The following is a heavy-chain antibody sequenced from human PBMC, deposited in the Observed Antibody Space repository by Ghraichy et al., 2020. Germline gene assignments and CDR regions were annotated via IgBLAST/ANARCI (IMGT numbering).Heavy chain of an antibody. V-gene: IGHV3-9*01. J-gene: IGHJ4*02. Sequence: GGSLRLSCAASGFTFDDYAMHWVRQAPGKGLEWVSGISWNSGSIGYADSVKGRFTISRDNAKNSMYLQMNSLRAKDTALYYCAKGPHPRELTLPYYFDYWGQGTLVTVSS. CDR1: GFTFDDYA. CDR3: AKGPHPRELTLPYYFDY. CDR2: ISWNSGSI. D-gene: IGHD1-7*01.